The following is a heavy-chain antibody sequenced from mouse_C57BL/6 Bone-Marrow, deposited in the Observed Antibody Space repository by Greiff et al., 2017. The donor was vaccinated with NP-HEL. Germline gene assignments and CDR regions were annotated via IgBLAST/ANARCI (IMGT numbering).Heavy chain of an antibody. CDR1: GYSITSGYY. J-gene: IGHJ1*03. D-gene: IGHD1-1*01. Sequence: EVQLQQSGPGLVKPSQSLSLTCSVTGYSITSGYYWNWIRQFPGNKLEWMGYISYDGSNNYNPSLKNRISITRDTSKNQFFLKLNSVTTEDTATYYCARDYYGFVWGTGTTVTVSS. V-gene: IGHV3-6*01. CDR2: ISYDGSN. CDR3: ARDYYGFV.